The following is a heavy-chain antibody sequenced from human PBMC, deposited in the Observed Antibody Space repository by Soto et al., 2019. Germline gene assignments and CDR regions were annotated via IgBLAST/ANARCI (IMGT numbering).Heavy chain of an antibody. J-gene: IGHJ6*02. CDR1: GGSIISSSYY. Sequence: AETLSLTCTVSGGSIISSSYYCFCIRQPPGKGLELIGSIYYSGSTYYNPSLKSRVTISVDTSKNQFSLKLSSVTAADTAVYYCASLVYDFWSGYYTRENYYYYYGMDVWGQGTTVTVSS. V-gene: IGHV4-39*01. CDR2: IYYSGST. CDR3: ASLVYDFWSGYYTRENYYYYYGMDV. D-gene: IGHD3-3*01.